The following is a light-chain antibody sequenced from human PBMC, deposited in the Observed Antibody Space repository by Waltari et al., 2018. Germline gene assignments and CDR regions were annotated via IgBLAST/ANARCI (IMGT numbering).Light chain of an antibody. CDR3: QTWATGIVV. Sequence: VVTQSPSASASLGASVKLTCTLSSGQADYVIAWHQQQPQKSPKYLMKVYSNGVERKGDGIPGRCSGSRSGAERYLVISGLQSDDEADYYCQTWATGIVVFGGGTKLTVL. CDR2: VYSNGVE. J-gene: IGLJ3*02. V-gene: IGLV4-69*01. CDR1: SGQADYV.